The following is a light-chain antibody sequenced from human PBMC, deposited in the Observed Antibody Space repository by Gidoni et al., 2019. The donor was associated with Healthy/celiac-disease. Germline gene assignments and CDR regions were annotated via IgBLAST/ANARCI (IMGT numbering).Light chain of an antibody. Sequence: DIQRTQSPSSLSASVGDRVTITCQASQDTSNYFNWYQQKPGKAPKLLIYDASNLETGVPSRFSGSGSGTDFTFTISSLQPEDIATYYCQQYDNLPVYTFXXXTKLEIK. CDR2: DAS. J-gene: IGKJ2*01. V-gene: IGKV1-33*01. CDR1: QDTSNY. CDR3: QQYDNLPVYT.